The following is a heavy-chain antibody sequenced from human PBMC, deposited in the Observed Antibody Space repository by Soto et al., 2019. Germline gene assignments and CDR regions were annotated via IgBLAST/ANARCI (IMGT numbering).Heavy chain of an antibody. Sequence: QVQLQESGPGLVKPSETLSLTCTVSGASVSSGNYYWSWIRQPPGKGLECIGYISYSGSTNYNPSPKXXVXIXXDTSKNQFSLKLSSVTAADTAVYYCARGSGSYYAYWGQGTLVTVSS. CDR2: ISYSGST. CDR1: GASVSSGNYY. J-gene: IGHJ4*02. D-gene: IGHD1-26*01. V-gene: IGHV4-61*01. CDR3: ARGSGSYYAY.